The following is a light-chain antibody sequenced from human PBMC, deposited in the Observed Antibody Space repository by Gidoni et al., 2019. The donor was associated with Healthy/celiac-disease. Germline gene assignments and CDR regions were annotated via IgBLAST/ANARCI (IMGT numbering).Light chain of an antibody. V-gene: IGKV3-20*01. Sequence: ELVLTQSPRTLSLSPGERATLSCRASQSVSSSYLAWYQQKPGQAPRLLIYGASSRATGIPDRFSGSGSGTDFTLTISRLEPEDFAVYYCQQYGSSWTFGQGTKVEIK. J-gene: IGKJ1*01. CDR3: QQYGSSWT. CDR1: QSVSSSY. CDR2: GAS.